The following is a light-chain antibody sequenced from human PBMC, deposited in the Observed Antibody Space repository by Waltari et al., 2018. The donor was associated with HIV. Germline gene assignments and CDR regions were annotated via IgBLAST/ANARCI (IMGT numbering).Light chain of an antibody. Sequence: ELVMTQPPATLSVSPGERAPLPWRASQIVSSNLAWYQQKPGQAPRPLTYGASTRATGIPGRFGGSGSGTEFTLTISSLQSEDFAVYYCQQYNNWPGKTFGQGTKAEIK. CDR2: GAS. CDR3: QQYNNWPGKT. J-gene: IGKJ1*01. CDR1: QIVSSN. V-gene: IGKV3-15*01.